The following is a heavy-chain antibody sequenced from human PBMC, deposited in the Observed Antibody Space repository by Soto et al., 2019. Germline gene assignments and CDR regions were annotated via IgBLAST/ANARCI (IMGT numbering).Heavy chain of an antibody. CDR3: ARDLLTGTTDYYYYYGMDV. J-gene: IGHJ6*02. V-gene: IGHV4-59*01. CDR1: GGSISSYY. CDR2: IYYSGST. Sequence: SETLSLTCTVSGGSISSYYWRWIRQPPGKGLEWIGYIYYSGSTNYNPSLKSRVTISVDTSKNQFSLKLSSVTAADTAVYYCARDLLTGTTDYYYYYGMDVWGQGTTVT. D-gene: IGHD1-7*01.